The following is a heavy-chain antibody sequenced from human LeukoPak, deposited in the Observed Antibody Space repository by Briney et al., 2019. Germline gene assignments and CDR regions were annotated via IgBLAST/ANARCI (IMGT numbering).Heavy chain of an antibody. Sequence: GASVKVSCKASGYTFTSYAMHWVRQAPGQRLEWMGWINAGNGNTKYSQKFQGRVTITRDTSASTAYMELSSLRSEDTAVYYCASPLRGYSYGRYYYYYGMDVWGQGTTVTVSS. CDR3: ASPLRGYSYGRYYYYYGMDV. CDR1: GYTFTSYA. V-gene: IGHV1-3*01. J-gene: IGHJ6*02. D-gene: IGHD5-18*01. CDR2: INAGNGNT.